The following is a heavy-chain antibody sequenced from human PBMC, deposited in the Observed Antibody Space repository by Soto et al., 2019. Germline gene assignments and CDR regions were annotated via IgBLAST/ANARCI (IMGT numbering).Heavy chain of an antibody. CDR3: ARIGYSSSHSYYYYYMDV. CDR2: IYSGGST. J-gene: IGHJ6*03. CDR1: GFTVSSNY. V-gene: IGHV3-53*04. D-gene: IGHD6-13*01. Sequence: GGSLRLSCAASGFTVSSNYMSWVRQAPGKGLEWVSVIYSGGSTYYADSVKGRFTISRHNSKNTLYLQMNSLRAEDTAVYYCARIGYSSSHSYYYYYMDVWGKGTTVTVS.